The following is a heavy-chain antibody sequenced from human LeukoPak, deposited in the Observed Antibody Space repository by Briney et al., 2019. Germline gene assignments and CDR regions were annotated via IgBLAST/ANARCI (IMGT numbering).Heavy chain of an antibody. V-gene: IGHV4-59*01. CDR3: ARGSSSGPDY. Sequence: SETLSLTCTVSGGSISSSYWSWIRQPPGKGLEWIGYIYYSGSTNYNPSLKSRVTISVDTSKNQFSLKLSSVTAADTGVYYCARGSSSGPDYWGQGTLVTVSS. CDR1: GGSISSSY. CDR2: IYYSGST. J-gene: IGHJ4*02. D-gene: IGHD6-19*01.